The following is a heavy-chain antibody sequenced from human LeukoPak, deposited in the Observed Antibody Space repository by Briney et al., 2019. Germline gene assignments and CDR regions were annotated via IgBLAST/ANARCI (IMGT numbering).Heavy chain of an antibody. Sequence: GTSVKVSCKASGFTFTSSAVQWVRQARGQRLEWIGWIVVGSGNTNYAQKFQERVTITRDMSTSTAYMELSSLRSEDTAVYYCAAEELRSGRWFDPWGQGTLVTVSS. J-gene: IGHJ5*02. V-gene: IGHV1-58*01. CDR1: GFTFTSSA. D-gene: IGHD1-7*01. CDR2: IVVGSGNT. CDR3: AAEELRSGRWFDP.